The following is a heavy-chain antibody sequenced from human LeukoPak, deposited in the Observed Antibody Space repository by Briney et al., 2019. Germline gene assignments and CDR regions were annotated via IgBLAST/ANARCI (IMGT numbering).Heavy chain of an antibody. CDR3: AKESGLSLIGY. J-gene: IGHJ4*02. Sequence: GGSLRLSCAASGFTFSNYWMHWVRQAPGKGLEWVSAISGSGGSTYYADSVKGRFTISRDNSKNTLYLQMNSLRAEDTAVYYCAKESGLSLIGYWGQGTLVTVSS. D-gene: IGHD6-25*01. CDR2: ISGSGGST. CDR1: GFTFSNYW. V-gene: IGHV3-23*01.